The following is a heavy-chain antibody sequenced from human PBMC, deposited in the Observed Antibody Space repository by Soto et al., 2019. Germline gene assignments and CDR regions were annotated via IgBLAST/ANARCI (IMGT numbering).Heavy chain of an antibody. CDR3: TTPAIPVDGTQPFNY. J-gene: IGHJ4*02. V-gene: IGHV3-15*01. CDR1: GFTFSSAP. CDR2: IKPNTNGGAI. D-gene: IGHD6-19*01. Sequence: EVQLVESGGGFVKPGVSLTLSCAASGFTFSSAPMSWVRQAPGKGLEWVGRIKPNTNGGAIDYLAPVKGRFTLSRDDSKNTLYLQMNSLKIEDSALYYCTTPAIPVDGTQPFNYWGQGAWVTVSS.